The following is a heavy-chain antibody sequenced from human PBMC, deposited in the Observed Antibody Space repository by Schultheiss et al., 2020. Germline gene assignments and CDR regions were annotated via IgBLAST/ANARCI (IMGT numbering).Heavy chain of an antibody. CDR2: ISYDGSNE. D-gene: IGHD5-24*01. CDR3: ARDFPNYNFDH. V-gene: IGHV3-30-3*01. Sequence: GGSLRLSCEASGFTFSSYAMHWVRQAPGKGLEWVAFISYDGSNEYYADSVKGRFTISRDNSNNTLYVQMNSLRAEDTAVYFCARDFPNYNFDHWDQGTLVTVSS. CDR1: GFTFSSYA. J-gene: IGHJ4*02.